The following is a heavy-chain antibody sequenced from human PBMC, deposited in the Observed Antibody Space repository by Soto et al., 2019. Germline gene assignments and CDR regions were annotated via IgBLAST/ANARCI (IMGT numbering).Heavy chain of an antibody. Sequence: ASVKVSCKQSGYSFTNFYVHWVRQAPGQELEWMGIIDPSSGTTSYTQKFQGRVTMTRDTSMSTVYMELSSLRSEDTAVYYCARGPVVVPNGFIAGMDVWGLGTTVTVSS. D-gene: IGHD2-15*01. V-gene: IGHV1-46*01. CDR1: GYSFTNFY. CDR2: IDPSSGTT. CDR3: ARGPVVVPNGFIAGMDV. J-gene: IGHJ6*02.